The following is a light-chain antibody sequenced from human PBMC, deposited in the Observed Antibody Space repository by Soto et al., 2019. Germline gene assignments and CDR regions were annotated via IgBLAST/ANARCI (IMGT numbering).Light chain of an antibody. V-gene: IGKV1-8*01. Sequence: MTQSPATLSLSPGERATLSCRASQSISRNLAWYQQKPGKAPGLLIYAASTLQSGVPSRFSGSGSGTDFTLTISCPQSEDFATYYCQQYYSFPRTFGQGTKVDIK. CDR3: QQYYSFPRT. CDR2: AAS. J-gene: IGKJ2*01. CDR1: QSISRN.